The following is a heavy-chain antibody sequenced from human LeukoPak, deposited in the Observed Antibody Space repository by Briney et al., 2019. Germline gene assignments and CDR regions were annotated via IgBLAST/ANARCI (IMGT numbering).Heavy chain of an antibody. CDR1: GFTFSDYY. J-gene: IGHJ5*02. Sequence: PGGSLRLSCVASGFTFSDYYMSWIRQAPGKGLEWVANIKQDGSEKYYVDSVEGRFTISRDNAKNSLYLQMNSLRAEDTAVYYCARDPGGYGSLRNWFDPWGQGTLVTVSS. CDR2: IKQDGSEK. CDR3: ARDPGGYGSLRNWFDP. V-gene: IGHV3-7*01. D-gene: IGHD5-18*01.